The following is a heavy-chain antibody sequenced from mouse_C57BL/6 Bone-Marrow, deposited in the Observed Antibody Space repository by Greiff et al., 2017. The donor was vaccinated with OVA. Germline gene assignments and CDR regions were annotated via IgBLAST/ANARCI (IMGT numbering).Heavy chain of an antibody. V-gene: IGHV5-17*01. CDR3: AKITTVPYAMDY. J-gene: IGHJ4*01. CDR1: GFTFSDYG. D-gene: IGHD1-1*01. CDR2: ISSGRSTI. Sequence: EVNLVESGGGLVKPGGSLKLSCAASGFTFSDYGMHWVRQAPEKGLEWVAYISSGRSTIYYADTVKGRFTISRDNAKNTLFLQMTSLRSEDTAMYYCAKITTVPYAMDYWGQGTSVTVSS.